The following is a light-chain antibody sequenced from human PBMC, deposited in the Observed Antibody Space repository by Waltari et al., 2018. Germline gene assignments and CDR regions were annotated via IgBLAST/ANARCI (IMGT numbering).Light chain of an antibody. CDR3: QQRDSWPPT. CDR1: QSVSNY. CDR2: DAS. J-gene: IGKJ2*01. Sequence: ELVLTQSPATLPLSPGERATLSCRASQSVSNYLVWYQQRPGQAPRLLIYDASNRAADSPARFSGRGSGTDFTLTISSLEPEDFVVYYCQQRDSWPPTFGQGTKLEI. V-gene: IGKV3-11*01.